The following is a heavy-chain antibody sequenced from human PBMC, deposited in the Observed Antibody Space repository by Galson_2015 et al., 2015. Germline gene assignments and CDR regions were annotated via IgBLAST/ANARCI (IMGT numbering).Heavy chain of an antibody. CDR2: IIPIFGIA. CDR1: GGTFSSYA. J-gene: IGHJ6*02. Sequence: SVKVSCKASGGTFSSYAISWVRQAPGQGLEWMGGIIPIFGIANYAQKFQGRVTITADKSTSTAYMELSSLRSEDTAVYYCAMVVAVYVYYYGMDVWGQGTTVTVSS. CDR3: AMVVAVYVYYYGMDV. V-gene: IGHV1-69*10. D-gene: IGHD2-15*01.